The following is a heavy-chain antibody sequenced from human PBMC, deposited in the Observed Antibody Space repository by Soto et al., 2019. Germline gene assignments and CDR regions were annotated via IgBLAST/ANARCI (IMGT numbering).Heavy chain of an antibody. J-gene: IGHJ4*02. CDR2: IYCSGST. CDR3: ARATYYYDSSGYPRIYYFDY. CDR1: GGSISSGGYY. Sequence: PSETLSLTCTVSGGSISSGGYYWSWIRQHPGKGLEWIGYIYCSGSTYYNPSLKSRVTISVDTSKNQFALKLSSVTAADTAVYYCARATYYYDSSGYPRIYYFDYWGQGTLVTVSS. V-gene: IGHV4-31*03. D-gene: IGHD3-22*01.